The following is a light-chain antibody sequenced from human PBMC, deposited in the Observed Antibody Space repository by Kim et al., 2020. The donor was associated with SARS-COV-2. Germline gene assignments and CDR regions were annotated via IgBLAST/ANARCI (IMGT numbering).Light chain of an antibody. CDR2: GEN. V-gene: IGLV3-19*01. J-gene: IGLJ2*01. CDR3: NSRDSSGDRYL. CDR1: SLRVNY. Sequence: SSELTQDPAVSVALGQRAGITCRGDSLRVNYASWYQLKPGQAPRLVFYGENNRPSGIPDRFSGSSSGNTASLIITGAQADDEADYYCNSRDSSGDRYLFG.